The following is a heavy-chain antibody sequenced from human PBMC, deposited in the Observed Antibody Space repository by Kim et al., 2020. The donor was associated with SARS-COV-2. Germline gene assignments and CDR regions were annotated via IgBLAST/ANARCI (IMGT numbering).Heavy chain of an antibody. CDR1: KYTFTNYD. D-gene: IGHD2-2*01. V-gene: IGHV1-8*01. Sequence: ASVKVSCKASKYTFTNYDINWVRQATGQGLEWMGWMNPNSGNTGYAQKFQGRVTMTRNTSISTAYMELSSLRSEDTAVYYCARGFGKYCSSTICSRVYYGLDVWGQGTTVTVSS. CDR3: ARGFGKYCSSTICSRVYYGLDV. CDR2: MNPNSGNT. J-gene: IGHJ6*02.